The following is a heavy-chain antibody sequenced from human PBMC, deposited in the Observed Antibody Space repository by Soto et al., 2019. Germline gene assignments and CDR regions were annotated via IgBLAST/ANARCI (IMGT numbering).Heavy chain of an antibody. J-gene: IGHJ4*02. CDR3: IRGGSPYYYDY. CDR1: GIIFSGSA. V-gene: IGHV3-73*01. Sequence: VQLVESGGGLVQPGGSLKLSCAASGIIFSGSAVHWVRQASGKGLEWVGRILSKAGNYATAYPASMKGRFTISRDDSENTAFLQMNSLKTEDTPVYYCIRGGSPYYYDYWGQGTLVAVSS. CDR2: ILSKAGNYAT.